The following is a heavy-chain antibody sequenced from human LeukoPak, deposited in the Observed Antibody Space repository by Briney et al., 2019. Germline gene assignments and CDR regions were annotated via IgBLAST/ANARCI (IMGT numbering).Heavy chain of an antibody. Sequence: QPGGSLRLSCAASGFTFSSYAMSWVRQAPGKGLEWVSAISGSGGSTYYADSVKGRFTISRDNSKNTLYLQMNSLRAEDTAVYYCAKDRGPFIAAAGVKYYFDYWGQGTLVTVSS. CDR2: ISGSGGST. D-gene: IGHD6-13*01. CDR1: GFTFSSYA. J-gene: IGHJ4*02. V-gene: IGHV3-23*01. CDR3: AKDRGPFIAAAGVKYYFDY.